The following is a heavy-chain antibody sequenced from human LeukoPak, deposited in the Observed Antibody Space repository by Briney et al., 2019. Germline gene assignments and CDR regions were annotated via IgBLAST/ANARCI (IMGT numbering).Heavy chain of an antibody. V-gene: IGHV4-59*08. Sequence: SETLSLTCTVSGGSISSYYWSWIRQPPGKGLEWIGYIYYSGSTNYNPSLKSRVTISVDTSKNQFSLKLSSVTAADTAVYYCARRPTDYNNYGSWFDPWGQGTLVTVSS. D-gene: IGHD4-11*01. CDR1: GGSISSYY. CDR3: ARRPTDYNNYGSWFDP. CDR2: IYYSGST. J-gene: IGHJ5*02.